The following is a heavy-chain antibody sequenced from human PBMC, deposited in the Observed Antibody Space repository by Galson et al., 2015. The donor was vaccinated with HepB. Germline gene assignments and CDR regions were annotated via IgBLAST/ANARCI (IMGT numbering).Heavy chain of an antibody. Sequence: SLRLSCAASGFTFSSYAMHWVRQAPGKGLEWVAVISYDGSNKYYADSVKGRFTISRDNSKNTLYLQMNSLRAEDTAVYYCARGSHSSSQYRIFDYWGQGTLVTVSS. CDR2: ISYDGSNK. J-gene: IGHJ4*02. CDR1: GFTFSSYA. D-gene: IGHD6-13*01. CDR3: ARGSHSSSQYRIFDY. V-gene: IGHV3-30*04.